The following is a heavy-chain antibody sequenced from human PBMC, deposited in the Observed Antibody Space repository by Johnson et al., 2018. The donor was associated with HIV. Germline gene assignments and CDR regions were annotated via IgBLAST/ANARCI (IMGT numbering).Heavy chain of an antibody. CDR1: GFTFSSYA. D-gene: IGHD2-15*01. V-gene: IGHV3-30-3*01. J-gene: IGHJ3*02. CDR3: ARDDTLGYFSGGSCPGAFDI. CDR2: ISYDGSNK. Sequence: QVQLVESGGGVVQPGRSLRLSCAASGFTFSSYAMHWVRQAPGKGLEWVAVISYDGSNKYYADSVKGRFTISRDNSKNTLYLQMNSLRAEDTAVYYCARDDTLGYFSGGSCPGAFDIWGQVTMVTVSS.